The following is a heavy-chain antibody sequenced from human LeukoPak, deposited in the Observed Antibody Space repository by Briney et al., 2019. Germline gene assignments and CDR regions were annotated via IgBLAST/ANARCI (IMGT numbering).Heavy chain of an antibody. CDR1: GFSVTNNY. CDR3: ASLNDGEFHFDY. CDR2: FYVGGAT. Sequence: GGSLRLSCAVSGFSVTNNYMSWVRQAPGKGLEWVSVFYVGGATYYADSVKGRFTISRDNSENTLYLQMKSLRAEDTAVYYCASLNDGEFHFDYWGQGTLVTVSS. J-gene: IGHJ4*02. V-gene: IGHV3-53*01. D-gene: IGHD3-10*01.